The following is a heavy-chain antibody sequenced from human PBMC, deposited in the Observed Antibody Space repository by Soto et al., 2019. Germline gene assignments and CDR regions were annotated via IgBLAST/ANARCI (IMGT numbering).Heavy chain of an antibody. Sequence: PSETLSLTCTVSGGSISSSSYYWGWIRQSPGKGLEWIGYIYYSGSPYYNPSLKSRLTISVDTSKNQFSLKLSSVTAADTAVYYCAREVPGDYFDNWGQGTLVTVSS. D-gene: IGHD3-10*01. CDR1: GGSISSSSYY. CDR3: AREVPGDYFDN. V-gene: IGHV4-30-4*08. CDR2: IYYSGSP. J-gene: IGHJ4*02.